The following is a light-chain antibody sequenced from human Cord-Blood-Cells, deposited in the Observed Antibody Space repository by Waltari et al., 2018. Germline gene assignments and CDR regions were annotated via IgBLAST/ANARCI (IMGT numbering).Light chain of an antibody. Sequence: DIQMTQSPSSLSASVGARVTITCQASQDISNYLNWYQQKPGKAPKLLIYDASNLETGVPSRFSGSGSGTDFTFTISSLQPEDIATYYCQQYDNLSITFGQGTRLEIK. J-gene: IGKJ5*01. CDR1: QDISNY. CDR3: QQYDNLSIT. V-gene: IGKV1-33*01. CDR2: DAS.